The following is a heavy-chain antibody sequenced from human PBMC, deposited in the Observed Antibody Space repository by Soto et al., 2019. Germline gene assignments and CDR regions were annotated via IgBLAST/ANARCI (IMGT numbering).Heavy chain of an antibody. J-gene: IGHJ6*02. CDR3: ARGVDAGVDV. CDR2: MSPNSGAT. Sequence: KVACKASGYTFTSYDINWVRQATGQGLEWMGWMSPNSGATGYAQKFQGRVTMTRDTSISTAYMELSNLRSEDTAIYYCARGVDAGVDVWGQGSTVTVSS. V-gene: IGHV1-8*01. CDR1: GYTFTSYD. D-gene: IGHD1-1*01.